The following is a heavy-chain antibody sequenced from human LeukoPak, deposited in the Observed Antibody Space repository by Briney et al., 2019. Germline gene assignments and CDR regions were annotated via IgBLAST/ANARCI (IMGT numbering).Heavy chain of an antibody. V-gene: IGHV4-61*02. CDR3: ARGPGYSSSWYVGDYYYYMDV. J-gene: IGHJ6*03. CDR1: GGSISSGSYY. Sequence: SETLSLTCTVSGGSISSGSYYWSWIRQPAGKGLEWIGRIYTSGSTNYNPSLKSRVTISVDTSKNQFSLKLSSVTAADTAVYYCARGPGYSSSWYVGDYYYYMDVWGKGTTVTISS. D-gene: IGHD6-13*01. CDR2: IYTSGST.